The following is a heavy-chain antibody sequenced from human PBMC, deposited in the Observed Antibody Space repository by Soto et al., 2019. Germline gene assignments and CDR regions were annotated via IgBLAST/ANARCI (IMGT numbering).Heavy chain of an antibody. CDR2: IYSGGST. Sequence: EVQLVESGGGLVQPGGSLRLFCAASGFTVSSNYMSWVRQAPGKGLEWVSVIYSGGSTYYADSVKGRFTISRHNSKNTLYLQMNSLRAEDTAVYYCARENSSSLDAFDIWGQGTMVTVSS. CDR1: GFTVSSNY. CDR3: ARENSSSLDAFDI. D-gene: IGHD6-6*01. V-gene: IGHV3-53*04. J-gene: IGHJ3*02.